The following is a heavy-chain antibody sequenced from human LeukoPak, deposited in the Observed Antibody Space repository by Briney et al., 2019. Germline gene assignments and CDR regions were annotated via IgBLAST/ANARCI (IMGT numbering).Heavy chain of an antibody. D-gene: IGHD6-19*01. Sequence: SVKVSCKVSGYTLTELSMHWVRQAPGQGLEWMGRIIPILGIANYAQKFQGRVTITADKSTSTAYMELSSLRSEDTAVYYCARWPPGIAVAGTHYYYYYGMDVWGQGTTVTVSS. CDR1: GYTLTELS. CDR3: ARWPPGIAVAGTHYYYYYGMDV. CDR2: IIPILGIA. V-gene: IGHV1-69*02. J-gene: IGHJ6*02.